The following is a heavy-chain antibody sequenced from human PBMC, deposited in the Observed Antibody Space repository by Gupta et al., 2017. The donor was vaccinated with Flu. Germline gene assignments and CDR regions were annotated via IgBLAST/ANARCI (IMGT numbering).Heavy chain of an antibody. Sequence: QEQLVQSGAEVKKPGASVKISCQASGYTFTSYYMHWVRQAPGQGLEWMGIINPSGGSTRYAQKFQGRVTMTRDTSTSSVIMELSSLRSEDTAVYFCARDLVCSGGTCYPWTYMYYSGMDVWGQGTTVTVSS. D-gene: IGHD2-15*01. CDR1: GYTFTSYY. J-gene: IGHJ6*02. V-gene: IGHV1-46*01. CDR3: ARDLVCSGGTCYPWTYMYYSGMDV. CDR2: INPSGGST.